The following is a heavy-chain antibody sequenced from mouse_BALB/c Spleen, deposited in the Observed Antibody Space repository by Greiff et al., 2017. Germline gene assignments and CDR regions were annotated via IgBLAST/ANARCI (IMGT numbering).Heavy chain of an antibody. J-gene: IGHJ2*01. CDR3: AREGDYGNYVGFDY. CDR2: ISYSGST. Sequence: VQLQESGPGLVKPSQSLSLTCTVTGYSITSDYAWNWIRQFPGNKLEWMGYISYSGSTSYNPSLKSRISITRDTSKNQFFLQLNSVTTEDTATYYCAREGDYGNYVGFDYWGQGTTLTVSS. V-gene: IGHV3-2*02. CDR1: GYSITSDYA. D-gene: IGHD2-1*01.